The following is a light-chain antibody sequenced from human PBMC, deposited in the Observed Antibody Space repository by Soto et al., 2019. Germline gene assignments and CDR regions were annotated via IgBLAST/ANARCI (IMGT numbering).Light chain of an antibody. CDR1: HSVSSN. Sequence: EIVMTQSPATLSVSPGERATLSCRASHSVSSNLAWYQQKPGQAPRLLIYGASTRATGIPARFSGSGSGTEFTLTISSLQSEDFAVYYCQQYNNWPRGTFGQGTKQEIK. CDR3: QQYNNWPRGT. CDR2: GAS. V-gene: IGKV3-15*01. J-gene: IGKJ2*01.